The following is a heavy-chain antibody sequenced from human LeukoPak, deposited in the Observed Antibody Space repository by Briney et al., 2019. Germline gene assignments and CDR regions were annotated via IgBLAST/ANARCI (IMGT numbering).Heavy chain of an antibody. J-gene: IGHJ4*02. D-gene: IGHD3-3*01. CDR2: INHSGST. V-gene: IGHV4-34*01. Sequence: SETLSLTCAVYGRSFSGYYWSWIRQPPGKGLEWIGEINHSGSTNCNPSLKSRVTISVDTSKNQFSLKLSSVTAADTAVYYCARGRKNVWSGYYSGGYFDYWGQGTLVTVSS. CDR3: ARGRKNVWSGYYSGGYFDY. CDR1: GRSFSGYY.